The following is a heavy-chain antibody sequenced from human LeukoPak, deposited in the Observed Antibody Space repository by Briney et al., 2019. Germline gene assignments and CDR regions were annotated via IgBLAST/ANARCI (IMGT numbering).Heavy chain of an antibody. J-gene: IGHJ4*02. CDR1: GGSISSYY. Sequence: SETLSLTCTVSGGSISSYYWSWIRQPPGKGLEWIGYIYYSVSTNYNPSLKSRVTITVDTSKNHFSLKLSSVTAADTAVYYCARLYDSSGYYYPFDYWGQGTLVTVSS. V-gene: IGHV4-59*08. D-gene: IGHD3-22*01. CDR2: IYYSVST. CDR3: ARLYDSSGYYYPFDY.